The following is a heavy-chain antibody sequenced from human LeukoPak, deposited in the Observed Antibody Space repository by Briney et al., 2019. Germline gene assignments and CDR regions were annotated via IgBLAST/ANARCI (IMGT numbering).Heavy chain of an antibody. CDR1: GFTFSSYS. Sequence: GGSLRLSCAASGFTFSSYSMNWVRQAPGKGLEWVSSISSSSSYIYYADSVKGRFTISRDNAKNSLYLQMNSLRAEDTAVYYCARVQGLVPAALDTYYYYYGMDVWGQGTTVTVSS. J-gene: IGHJ6*02. V-gene: IGHV3-21*01. D-gene: IGHD2-2*01. CDR2: ISSSSSYI. CDR3: ARVQGLVPAALDTYYYYYGMDV.